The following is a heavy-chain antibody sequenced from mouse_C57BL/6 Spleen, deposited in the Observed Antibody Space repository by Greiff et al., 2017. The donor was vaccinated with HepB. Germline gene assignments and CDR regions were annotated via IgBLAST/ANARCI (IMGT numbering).Heavy chain of an antibody. V-gene: IGHV1-5*01. CDR1: GYTFTSYW. CDR3: TRPVTTVVAGAMDY. Sequence: SGTVLARPGASVKMSCKTSGYTFTSYWMHWVQQRPGQGLEWIGAIYPGNSDTSYNQKFKGKAKLTAVTSASTAYMELSSLTTEDSADYYCTRPVTTVVAGAMDYWGQGTSVTVSS. CDR2: IYPGNSDT. J-gene: IGHJ4*01. D-gene: IGHD1-1*01.